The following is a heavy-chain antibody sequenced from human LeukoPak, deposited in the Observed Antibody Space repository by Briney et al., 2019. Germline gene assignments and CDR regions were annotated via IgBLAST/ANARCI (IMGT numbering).Heavy chain of an antibody. CDR1: GFTFSNAW. V-gene: IGHV3-15*01. Sequence: GGSLRLSCAASGFTFSNAWMSWVRQAPGKGLEWVGRIKSKTDGGTTDYAAPVKGRFTISRDDSKNTLYLQMNSLKTEDTAVYYCTRERYSYGPNFDYWGQGTLVTVSS. CDR3: TRERYSYGPNFDY. CDR2: IKSKTDGGTT. J-gene: IGHJ4*02. D-gene: IGHD5-18*01.